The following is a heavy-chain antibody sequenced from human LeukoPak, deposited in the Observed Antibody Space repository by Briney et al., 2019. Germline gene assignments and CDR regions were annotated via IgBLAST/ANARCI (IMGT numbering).Heavy chain of an antibody. CDR2: IYHSGST. Sequence: PSETLSLTCAVSGGSISSGGYSWSWIRQPPGKGLEWIGYIYHSGSTYYNPSLKSRVTISVDRSKNQFSLKLSSVTAADTAVYYCARFYYDSSGGSYFDYWGQGTLVTVSS. D-gene: IGHD3-22*01. J-gene: IGHJ4*02. CDR1: GGSISSGGYS. V-gene: IGHV4-30-2*01. CDR3: ARFYYDSSGGSYFDY.